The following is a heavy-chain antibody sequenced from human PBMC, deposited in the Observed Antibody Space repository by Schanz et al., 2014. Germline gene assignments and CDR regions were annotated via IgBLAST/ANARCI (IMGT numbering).Heavy chain of an antibody. V-gene: IGHV1-2*06. CDR1: GYTFTDYY. Sequence: QVQLVQSGAEVKKPGASVKVSCKASGYTFTDYYMYWVRRAPGQGLEWMGRINPNNGRTDYAQKFQGRVTLTRDTSSTTAYMELNSLRSDDTAVYYCVRELSGGTFDYWGQGALVTVSS. J-gene: IGHJ4*02. D-gene: IGHD1-1*01. CDR2: INPNNGRT. CDR3: VRELSGGTFDY.